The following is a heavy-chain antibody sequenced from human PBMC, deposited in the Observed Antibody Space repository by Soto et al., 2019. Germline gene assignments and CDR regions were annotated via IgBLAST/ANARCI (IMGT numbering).Heavy chain of an antibody. CDR1: GYTFTSYG. J-gene: IGHJ6*02. CDR2: ISAYNGNT. V-gene: IGHV1-18*01. CDR3: ARDGENDYGDYYYDGMDV. D-gene: IGHD4-17*01. Sequence: RASVKVSCKASGYTFTSYGISWVRQAPGQGLEWMGWISAYNGNTNYAQKLQGRVTMTTDTSTSTAYMELRSLRSDDTAVYYCARDGENDYGDYYYDGMDVWGPGTTVTV.